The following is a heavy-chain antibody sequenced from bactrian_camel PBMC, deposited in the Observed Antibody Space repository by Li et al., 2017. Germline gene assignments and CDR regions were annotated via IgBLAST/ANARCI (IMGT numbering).Heavy chain of an antibody. CDR2: HYTGTATT. D-gene: IGHD2*01. CDR1: LYIYSSYC. J-gene: IGHJ4*01. Sequence: HVQLVESGGNSVQAGGSLRLSCEISLYIYSSYCMGWFRQAPGKEREAVAAHYTGTATTYVADSVKGRFTISQGNAKKTVYLQMNSLKPEDTAMYYCAAVSVGYCYTGANFVYWGQGTQVTVS. V-gene: IGHV3S1*01. CDR3: AAVSVGYCYTGANFVY.